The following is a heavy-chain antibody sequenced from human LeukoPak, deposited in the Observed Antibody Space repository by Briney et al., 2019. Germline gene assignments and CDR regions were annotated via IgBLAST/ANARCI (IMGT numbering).Heavy chain of an antibody. CDR1: GFTFSSYA. D-gene: IGHD1-7*01. V-gene: IGHV3-23*01. Sequence: GGSLRLSCAASGFTFSSYAMSWVRQAPGRGLEWVSAISGSGGSTYHADSVRGRFTISRDNSKNILNLQMNSLRGDDTALYFCAKDVNAELLTYYFDFWGQGTPVTVSS. CDR2: ISGSGGST. CDR3: AKDVNAELLTYYFDF. J-gene: IGHJ4*02.